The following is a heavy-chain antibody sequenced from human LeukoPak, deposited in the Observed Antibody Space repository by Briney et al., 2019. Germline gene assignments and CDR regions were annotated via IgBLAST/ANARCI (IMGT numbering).Heavy chain of an antibody. Sequence: PGGSLRLSCAASGFTFDDYAMHWVRQAPGKGLEWVSGISWNSGSIGYADSVKGRFTISRDNAKNSLYLQMNSLRAEDTALYYCAKDPMRFRTPTGWFDPWGQGTLVTVSS. D-gene: IGHD3-22*01. J-gene: IGHJ5*02. CDR1: GFTFDDYA. CDR3: AKDPMRFRTPTGWFDP. V-gene: IGHV3-9*01. CDR2: ISWNSGSI.